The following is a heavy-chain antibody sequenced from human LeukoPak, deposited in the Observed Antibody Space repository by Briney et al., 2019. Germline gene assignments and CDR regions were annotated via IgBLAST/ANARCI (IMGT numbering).Heavy chain of an antibody. CDR3: ARDEGIAVDTRGFDY. CDR2: INRDGSKT. D-gene: IGHD6-13*01. J-gene: IGHJ4*02. CDR1: GFTISGYW. V-gene: IGHV3-74*01. Sequence: GGSLRLSCAASGFTISGYWMHWVRQAPGKGLVWVSSINRDGSKTYYADSVKGRLTISRDNAKNTLYLQMNSLRAEDTAVYYCARDEGIAVDTRGFDYWGQGTLVTVSS.